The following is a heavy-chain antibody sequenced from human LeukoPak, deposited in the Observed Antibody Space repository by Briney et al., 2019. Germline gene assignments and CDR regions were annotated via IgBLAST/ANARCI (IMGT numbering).Heavy chain of an antibody. V-gene: IGHV7-4-1*02. CDR3: ARAGWARSINDICDY. D-gene: IGHD3-9*01. CDR2: TNTGNP. J-gene: IGHJ4*02. Sequence: TNTGNPTYAQGFTGRFVFSLDTSVSTAYLQISSLKAEDTAVYYCARAGWARSINDICDYWGQGTLVTVSS.